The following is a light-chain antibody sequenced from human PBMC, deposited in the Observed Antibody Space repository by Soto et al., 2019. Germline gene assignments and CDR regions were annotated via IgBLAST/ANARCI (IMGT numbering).Light chain of an antibody. CDR3: QQYGNSPIT. J-gene: IGKJ5*01. Sequence: DIQMTQSPSSLSASVGDRVTITCQASQDISNYLNWYQQKPGKAPKLLIYDASNLETGVPSRFSGSGSGTDFTFTISSLQPEDIATYYCQQYGNSPITFGQGTRLEI. CDR2: DAS. CDR1: QDISNY. V-gene: IGKV1-33*01.